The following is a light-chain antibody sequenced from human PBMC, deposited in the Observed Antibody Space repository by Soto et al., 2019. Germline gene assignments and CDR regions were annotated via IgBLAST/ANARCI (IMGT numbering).Light chain of an antibody. CDR1: QSVSSSY. J-gene: IGKJ1*01. CDR2: GAS. Sequence: EIVLTQSPGTLSLSQGERATLSCRASQSVSSSYLAWYQQKPGQAPRLLIYGASSRATGIPDRFSGSGSGTDFTLTISRLESEDFAVYYCQQYGSSLLTFGQGTKVEIK. V-gene: IGKV3-20*01. CDR3: QQYGSSLLT.